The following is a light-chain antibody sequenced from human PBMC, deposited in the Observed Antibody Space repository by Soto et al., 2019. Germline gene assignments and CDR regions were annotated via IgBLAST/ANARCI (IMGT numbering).Light chain of an antibody. CDR2: DVT. CDR3: CSYADKSTLL. Sequence: QSALTQPRSVSGSPGQSVTIFCTGTNSDVGDYDYVSWYQHHAGKAPKLLVYDVTKRPSGIPDRFSGSKSGNTASLTISGLQADDEADYYCCSYADKSTLLFGSGTKLTVL. J-gene: IGLJ6*01. V-gene: IGLV2-11*01. CDR1: NSDVGDYDY.